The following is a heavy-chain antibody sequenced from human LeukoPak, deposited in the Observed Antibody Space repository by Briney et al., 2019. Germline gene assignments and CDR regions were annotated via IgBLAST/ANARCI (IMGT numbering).Heavy chain of an antibody. D-gene: IGHD3-10*01. Sequence: ASGPSLVKPSQTLTLTCTFSGFSLSTTGVGVGWIRQPPGKALEWLALIFWDNDLRYSTSLKSRLTITKDTSKNQVVLTMTNMDPVDTATYYCAHTPEGSYFDYWGQGTLVTVSS. CDR2: IFWDNDL. J-gene: IGHJ4*02. CDR3: AHTPEGSYFDY. V-gene: IGHV2-5*02. CDR1: GFSLSTTGVG.